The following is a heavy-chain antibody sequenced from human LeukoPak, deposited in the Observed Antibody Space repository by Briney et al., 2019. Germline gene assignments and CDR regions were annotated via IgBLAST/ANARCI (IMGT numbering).Heavy chain of an antibody. CDR3: ARSGRYCSGGSCGSYYYGMDV. J-gene: IGHJ6*02. CDR2: IYPGDSAT. Sequence: GESLKISCKGSGYSFTSYCIGWVRQMPGKGLEWMGIIYPGDSATRYSPSFQGQVTISADKSISTAYLQWSSLKASDTAMYYCARSGRYCSGGSCGSYYYGMDVWGQGTTVTVSS. D-gene: IGHD2-15*01. V-gene: IGHV5-51*01. CDR1: GYSFTSYC.